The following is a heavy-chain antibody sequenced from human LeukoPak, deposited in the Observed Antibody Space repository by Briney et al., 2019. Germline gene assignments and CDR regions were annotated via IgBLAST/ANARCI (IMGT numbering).Heavy chain of an antibody. V-gene: IGHV3-23*01. CDR3: AKVITAGWQKDDLDI. CDR2: ISGSGGTT. Sequence: GCLRLSCAASGFTFSSNAMNWVRQAPGKGLEWVSAISGSGGTTSKADSVKGRFRAPTETSTTTLYLQMNNLGAEDTALYYCAKVITAGWQKDDLDIWGRGTMVTV. CDR1: GFTFSSNA. J-gene: IGHJ3*02. D-gene: IGHD5-18*01.